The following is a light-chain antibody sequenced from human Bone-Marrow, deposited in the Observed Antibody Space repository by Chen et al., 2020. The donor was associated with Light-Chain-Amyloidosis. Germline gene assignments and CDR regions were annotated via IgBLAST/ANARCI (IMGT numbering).Light chain of an antibody. CDR2: GSS. Sequence: EIVLTQSPGTLSLSPGEGANLPCRASQTISSNYLTWYQQKFGQAPRLLIYGSSSRATGIPDRFTGSESGTDITLTINRLEPEDFARYYCKQYGTTPLTFGGGTKVEIK. V-gene: IGKV3-20*01. CDR1: QTISSNY. CDR3: KQYGTTPLT. J-gene: IGKJ4*01.